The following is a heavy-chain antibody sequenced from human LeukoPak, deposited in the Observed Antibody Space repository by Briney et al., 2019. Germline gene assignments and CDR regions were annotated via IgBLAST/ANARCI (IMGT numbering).Heavy chain of an antibody. D-gene: IGHD3-3*01. J-gene: IGHJ4*02. CDR3: ARGREIFGVVIMEKTFDY. Sequence: ASVKVSCKASGYTFTGYYMHWVRQAPGQGLEWMGWINPNSGGTNYAQKFQGRVTMTRDTSISTAYMELSRLRSGDTAVYYCARGREIFGVVIMEKTFDYWGQGTLVTVSS. V-gene: IGHV1-2*02. CDR2: INPNSGGT. CDR1: GYTFTGYY.